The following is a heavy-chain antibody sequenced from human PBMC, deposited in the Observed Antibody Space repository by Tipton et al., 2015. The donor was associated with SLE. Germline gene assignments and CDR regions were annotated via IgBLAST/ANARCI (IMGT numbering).Heavy chain of an antibody. J-gene: IGHJ4*02. CDR1: GDSISGYY. V-gene: IGHV4-38-2*02. Sequence: TLSLTCNVSGDSISGYYWGWIRQPPGKGLEWIGSIYHSGSTYYNPSLKSRVTISVDTSKNQFSLRLSSVTAADTAVYFCARDLDGGNSGPFFDFWGQGTLVTVSS. D-gene: IGHD4-23*01. CDR3: ARDLDGGNSGPFFDF. CDR2: IYHSGST.